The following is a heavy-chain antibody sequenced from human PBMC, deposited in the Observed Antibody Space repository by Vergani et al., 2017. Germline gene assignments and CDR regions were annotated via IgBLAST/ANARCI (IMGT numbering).Heavy chain of an antibody. CDR1: GYTFTSYG. Sequence: QVQLVQSGAEVKKPGASVKVSCKASGYTFTSYGISWVRQAPGQGLEWMGWISAYNGNTNYAQKHQGRVTMTTDTSTSTAYMELRSLRSDDTAVYYCARDPDIVVVPAAPYYYYYYGMDVWGQGTTVTVSS. CDR3: ARDPDIVVVPAAPYYYYYYGMDV. J-gene: IGHJ6*02. D-gene: IGHD2-2*01. V-gene: IGHV1-18*04. CDR2: ISAYNGNT.